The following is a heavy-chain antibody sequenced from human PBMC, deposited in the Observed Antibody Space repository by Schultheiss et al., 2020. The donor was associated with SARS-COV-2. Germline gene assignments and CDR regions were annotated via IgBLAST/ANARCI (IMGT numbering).Heavy chain of an antibody. CDR2: ISYDGSNK. V-gene: IGHV3-30*04. J-gene: IGHJ6*02. Sequence: GGSLRLSCAASGFTFSTYAMHWVRQAPGKGLEWVAVISYDGSNKYYADSVKGRFTISRDNAKNSLYLQMNSLRAEDTAVYYCARDWTTVYYYYYGMDVWGQGTTVTVSS. D-gene: IGHD4-17*01. CDR3: ARDWTTVYYYYYGMDV. CDR1: GFTFSTYA.